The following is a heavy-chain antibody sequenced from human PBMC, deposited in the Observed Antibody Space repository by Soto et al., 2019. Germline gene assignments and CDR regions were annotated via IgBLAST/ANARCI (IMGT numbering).Heavy chain of an antibody. D-gene: IGHD4-17*01. CDR3: AKDPTPGDYGDYFDY. CDR2: ISGSGGST. Sequence: PGGSLRLSCAASGFTFSSYAMSWVRQAPGKGLEWVSAISGSGGSTYYADSVKGRFTISRDNSKNTLYLQMNSLRAEDTALYYCAKDPTPGDYGDYFDYWGQGTLVTVSS. V-gene: IGHV3-23*01. CDR1: GFTFSSYA. J-gene: IGHJ4*02.